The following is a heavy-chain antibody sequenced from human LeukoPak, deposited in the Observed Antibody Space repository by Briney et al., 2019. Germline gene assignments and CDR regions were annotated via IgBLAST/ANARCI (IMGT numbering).Heavy chain of an antibody. V-gene: IGHV3-53*01. CDR3: ARHRIPEDDGFSAPLSSVFPAPLSN. CDR1: GFTVSTND. D-gene: IGHD1-14*01. CDR2: IYSGNRT. Sequence: GGSLRLSCAASGFTVSTNDMSWVRQAPGKGLDWVSAIYSGNRTYYADSVKGRFTISRDNSKNTLYLQMNSLRPEDTALYYCARHRIPEDDGFSAPLSSVFPAPLSNWGQGTLVTVS. J-gene: IGHJ4*02.